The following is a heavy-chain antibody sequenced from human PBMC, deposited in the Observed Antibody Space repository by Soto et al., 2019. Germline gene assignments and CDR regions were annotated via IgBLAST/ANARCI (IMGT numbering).Heavy chain of an antibody. CDR2: IYYSGST. V-gene: IGHV4-59*01. J-gene: IGHJ5*02. D-gene: IGHD5-18*01. CDR1: GGSISSYY. CDR3: ARAGYSYGYDALLDNWFDP. Sequence: SETLSLTCTVSGGSISSYYWSWIRQPPGKGLEWIGYIYYSGSTNYNPSLKSRVTISVDTSKNQFSLKLSSVTAADTAVYYCARAGYSYGYDALLDNWFDPWGQGTLVTVSS.